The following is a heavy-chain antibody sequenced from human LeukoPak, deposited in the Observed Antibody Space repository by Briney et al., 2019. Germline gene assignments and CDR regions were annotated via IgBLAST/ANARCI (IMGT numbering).Heavy chain of an antibody. CDR2: IYHSGST. V-gene: IGHV4-30-2*01. J-gene: IGHJ3*02. CDR1: GGSISSGGYS. CDR3: ARHSTTAGTEYAFDI. Sequence: SQTLSLTCAVSGGSISSGGYSWSWIRQPPGKGLEWIGYIYHSGSTYYNPSLKSRVTISVDRSKNQFSLKLSSVTAADTAVYYCARHSTTAGTEYAFDIWGQGTMVTVSS. D-gene: IGHD2-2*01.